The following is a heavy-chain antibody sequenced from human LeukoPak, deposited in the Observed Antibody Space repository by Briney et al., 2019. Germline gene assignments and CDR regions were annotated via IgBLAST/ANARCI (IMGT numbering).Heavy chain of an antibody. D-gene: IGHD3-9*01. J-gene: IGHJ5*02. V-gene: IGHV1-46*01. Sequence: GASVKVSCKASGYTFTSYYMHWVRQAPGQGLEWMGIINPSGGSTSYAQKFQGRVTMTRDTSTSTVYMELRSLRSDDTAVYYCARDLGYDILTGYLHRNWFDPWGQGALVTVSS. CDR2: INPSGGST. CDR3: ARDLGYDILTGYLHRNWFDP. CDR1: GYTFTSYY.